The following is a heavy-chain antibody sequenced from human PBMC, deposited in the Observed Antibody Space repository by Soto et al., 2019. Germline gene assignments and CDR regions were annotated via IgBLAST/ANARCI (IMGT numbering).Heavy chain of an antibody. V-gene: IGHV4-59*08. CDR3: ARHQAITLNTNWFDP. Sequence: QVQLQESGPGLVKPSETLSLTCTVSGGSISSYYWSWIRQPPGKGLEWIGYIYYRGSTKYNPSLLNPSLKSRVTISVDMSNNQFSLKMSSVTAADTAVYYCARHQAITLNTNWFDPWGQGTLVTVSS. D-gene: IGHD3-22*01. J-gene: IGHJ5*02. CDR2: IYYRGST. CDR1: GGSISSYY.